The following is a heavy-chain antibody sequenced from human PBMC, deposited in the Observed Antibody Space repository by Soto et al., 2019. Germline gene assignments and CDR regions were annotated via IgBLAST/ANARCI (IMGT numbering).Heavy chain of an antibody. D-gene: IGHD5-12*01. Sequence: GGSLRLSCAASGFTFSIYAVAWIRQTPGKGLEWVSVIGAGSDGIQYVDSVKGRFSISRDNSKNTLYLHMNSLRAEDTAIYYFAKYSTSGPSRFFDLWGQGTLVTVSS. V-gene: IGHV3-23*01. CDR2: IGAGSDGI. J-gene: IGHJ4*02. CDR1: GFTFSIYA. CDR3: AKYSTSGPSRFFDL.